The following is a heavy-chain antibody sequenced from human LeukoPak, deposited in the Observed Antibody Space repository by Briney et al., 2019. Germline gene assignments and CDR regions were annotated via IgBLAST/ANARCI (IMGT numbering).Heavy chain of an antibody. V-gene: IGHV3-7*01. Sequence: GGSLRLSCEASGFSFSTSWMSWVRQAPGKGLEWVANIKEDGTEKYYVDSVKGRFTISRDDAKNSLYLQMSNLRAEDTAVYYCARASKFWSDPDAFDIWGQGTMVTVYS. CDR2: IKEDGTEK. D-gene: IGHD2-2*01. CDR3: ARASKFWSDPDAFDI. CDR1: GFSFSTSW. J-gene: IGHJ3*02.